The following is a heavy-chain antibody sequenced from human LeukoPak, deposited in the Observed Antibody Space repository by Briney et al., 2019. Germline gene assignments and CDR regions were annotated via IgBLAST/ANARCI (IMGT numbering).Heavy chain of an antibody. CDR1: GYKLSSHW. CDR3: ARGTRKGIAAADDYFDY. CDR2: ISSSSSTI. J-gene: IGHJ4*02. D-gene: IGHD6-13*01. V-gene: IGHV3-48*04. Sequence: PGGSLRHACSAPGYKLSSHWMGSVRQARGRGVEMVSYISSSSSTIYYADSVKCRFTIYGDNAKNSLYLKMNSLRAEDTAVYYCARGTRKGIAAADDYFDYWGQGTLVTVSS.